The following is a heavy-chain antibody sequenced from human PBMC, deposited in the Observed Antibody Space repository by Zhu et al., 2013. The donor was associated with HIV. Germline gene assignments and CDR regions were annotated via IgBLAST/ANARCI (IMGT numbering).Heavy chain of an antibody. D-gene: IGHD2-15*01. V-gene: IGHV1-69*12. J-gene: IGHJ4*02. CDR3: ARGGTYCSGGSCYSSLDY. CDR2: IIPIFGTA. Sequence: QVQLVQSGAEVKKPGSSVKVSCKASGGTFSSYAISWVRQAPGQGLEWMGGIIPIFGTANYAQKFQGRVTITADESTSTAYMELSSLRSEDTAVYYCARGGTYCSGGSCYSSLDYWGQGTLVTVSS. CDR1: GGTFSSYA.